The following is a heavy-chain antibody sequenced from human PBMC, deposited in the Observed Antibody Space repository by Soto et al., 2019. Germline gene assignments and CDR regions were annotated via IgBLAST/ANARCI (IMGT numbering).Heavy chain of an antibody. J-gene: IGHJ5*02. CDR1: GGSISSYY. CDR2: IYYSGST. V-gene: IGHV4-59*01. D-gene: IGHD4-17*01. CDR3: AREKTTVTTNWFDP. Sequence: QVQLQESGPGLVKPSETLSLTCTVSGGSISSYYWSWIRQPPGKGLEWIGYIYYSGSTNYNPSLTTRVTLSVDPSKNQFSLKLSSVTAADTAVYYCAREKTTVTTNWFDPWGQGTLVTVSS.